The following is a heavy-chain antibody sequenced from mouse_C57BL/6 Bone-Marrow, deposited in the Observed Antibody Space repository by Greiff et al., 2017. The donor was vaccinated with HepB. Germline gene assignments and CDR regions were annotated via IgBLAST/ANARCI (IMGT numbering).Heavy chain of an antibody. V-gene: IGHV5-15*01. CDR1: GFTFSDYG. J-gene: IGHJ4*01. D-gene: IGHD5-1*01. CDR3: ARRVPYYYAMDY. CDR2: ISNLAYSI. Sequence: EVQGVESGGGLVQPGGSLKLSCAASGFTFSDYGMAWVRQAPRKGPEWVAFISNLAYSIYYADTVTGRFTISRENAKNTLYLEMSSLRSEDTAMYYCARRVPYYYAMDYWGQGTSVTVSS.